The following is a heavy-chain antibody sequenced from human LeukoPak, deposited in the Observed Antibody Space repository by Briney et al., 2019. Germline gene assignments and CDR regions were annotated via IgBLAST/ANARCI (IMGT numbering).Heavy chain of an antibody. V-gene: IGHV4-4*07. Sequence: SEPLSPTCTVSGGSISSYYWSWIRQPAGKGLEWIGRIYTRGNTNYNPSLKSRVTISVDTSNNQFSLHLSSLTAADTAVYYCARYKSTVTSYYYYYYMDVWGKGTTVTVSS. J-gene: IGHJ6*03. CDR3: ARYKSTVTSYYYYYYMDV. D-gene: IGHD4-17*01. CDR2: IYTRGNT. CDR1: GGSISSYY.